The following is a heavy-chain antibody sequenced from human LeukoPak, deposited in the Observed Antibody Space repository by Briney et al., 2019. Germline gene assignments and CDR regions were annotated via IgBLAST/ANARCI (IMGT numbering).Heavy chain of an antibody. CDR2: ISGSGGST. D-gene: IGHD3-9*01. Sequence: GGSLRLSCAASGFTFSSYAMSWVRRAPGKGLEWVSAISGSGGSTYYADSVKGRFTISGDNSKNTLYLQMNSLRAEDTAVYYCAKAGLRYFDWSEAIDYWGQGTLVTVSS. V-gene: IGHV3-23*01. CDR1: GFTFSSYA. J-gene: IGHJ4*02. CDR3: AKAGLRYFDWSEAIDY.